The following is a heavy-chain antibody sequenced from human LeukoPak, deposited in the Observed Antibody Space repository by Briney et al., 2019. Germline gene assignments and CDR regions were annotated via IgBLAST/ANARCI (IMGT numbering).Heavy chain of an antibody. CDR1: GGSISSSNW. V-gene: IGHV4-4*02. J-gene: IGHJ4*02. D-gene: IGHD3-22*01. Sequence: SETLSLTCAVSGGSISSSNWWSWIRQPPGKGLEWIGEIFHSGSTNYNPSLKSRVTISVDTSKNQFSLKLSSVTAADTAVYYCASRSGYYYDSSGYGPPDYWGQGTLVTVSS. CDR3: ASRSGYYYDSSGYGPPDY. CDR2: IFHSGST.